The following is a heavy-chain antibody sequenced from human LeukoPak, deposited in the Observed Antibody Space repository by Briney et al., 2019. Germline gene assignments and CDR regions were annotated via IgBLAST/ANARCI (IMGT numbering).Heavy chain of an antibody. J-gene: IGHJ6*02. CDR2: IWYDGSKK. Sequence: PGGSLRLSCAASGFTFSSYGMHWVRQAPGKGLEWVAVIWYDGSKKYYADSVTRRFTIPRDNSQNTLYLPMTRLRAEDTAVYYCARGAQGAVAGSFYYYYGMDVWGQGTPVTVSS. CDR1: GFTFSSYG. V-gene: IGHV3-33*01. D-gene: IGHD6-19*01. CDR3: ARGAQGAVAGSFYYYYGMDV.